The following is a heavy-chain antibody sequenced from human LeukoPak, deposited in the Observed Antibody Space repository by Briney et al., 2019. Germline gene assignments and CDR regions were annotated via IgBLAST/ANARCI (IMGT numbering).Heavy chain of an antibody. CDR1: GFTFTTYT. CDR2: ISSSSSYI. Sequence: KAGGSLRLSCAASGFTFTTYTMNWVRQAPGKGLEWVSSISSSSSYIYYADSVKGRFTISRDNAKNSLYLQMNSLRAEDTAVYYCARPSLTIFGDEDWFDPWGQGTLVTVSS. CDR3: ARPSLTIFGDEDWFDP. D-gene: IGHD3-3*01. V-gene: IGHV3-21*01. J-gene: IGHJ5*02.